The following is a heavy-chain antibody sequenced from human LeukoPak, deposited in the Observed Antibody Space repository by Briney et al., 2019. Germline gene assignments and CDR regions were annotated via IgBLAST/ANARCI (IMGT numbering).Heavy chain of an antibody. J-gene: IGHJ3*02. CDR2: ISSSSTYI. CDR3: ARANFGSGSYYNDAFDI. CDR1: GFAFSKYS. V-gene: IGHV3-21*01. Sequence: GGSLRLSCAASGFAFSKYSMNWVRQAPGKGLEWVSSISSSSTYIYYAGSVRGRFTISRDNAKNSLYLQMNSLRAEDTAVYYCARANFGSGSYYNDAFDIWGQGTMVTVSS. D-gene: IGHD3-10*01.